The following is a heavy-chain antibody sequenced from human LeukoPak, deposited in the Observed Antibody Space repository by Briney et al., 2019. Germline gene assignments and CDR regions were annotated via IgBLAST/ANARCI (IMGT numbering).Heavy chain of an antibody. CDR2: ISSSGSTI. V-gene: IGHV3-48*03. CDR3: ASDKGAVARDAFDI. J-gene: IGHJ3*02. D-gene: IGHD6-19*01. Sequence: PGGSLRLSCAASGFTFSSYEMNWVRQAPGKGLEWVSYISSSGSTIYYADSVKGRFTISRDNAKNSLYLQMNSLRAEDTAVYYCASDKGAVARDAFDIWGQGTMVTVSS. CDR1: GFTFSSYE.